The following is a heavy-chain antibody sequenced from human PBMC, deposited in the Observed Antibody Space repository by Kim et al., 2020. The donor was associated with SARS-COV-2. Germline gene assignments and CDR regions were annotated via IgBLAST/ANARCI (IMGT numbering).Heavy chain of an antibody. V-gene: IGHV3-48*02. D-gene: IGHD3-22*01. CDR2: ISSSSSTI. J-gene: IGHJ6*02. CDR3: ARDPGVVGTMIVVVEGENGMDV. CDR1: GFTFSSYS. Sequence: GGSLRLSCAASGFTFSSYSMNWVRQAPGKGLEWVSYISSSSSTIYYADSVKGRFTISRDNAKNSLYLQMNSLRDEDTAVYYCARDPGVVGTMIVVVEGENGMDVWGQGTTVTVSS.